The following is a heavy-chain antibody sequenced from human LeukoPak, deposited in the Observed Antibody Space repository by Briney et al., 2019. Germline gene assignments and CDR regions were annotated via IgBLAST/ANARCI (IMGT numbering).Heavy chain of an antibody. CDR2: ISSSGSTI. Sequence: GGSLRLSCAASGFTFSDYYMSWIRQAPGKGLEWVSYISSSGSTIYYADSVKGRFTISRDNAKNSLYLQMNSLRAEDTAVYYCASPPRHGELSNWFDPWGQGTLVTVSS. CDR1: GFTFSDYY. D-gene: IGHD3-10*01. J-gene: IGHJ5*02. V-gene: IGHV3-11*04. CDR3: ASPPRHGELSNWFDP.